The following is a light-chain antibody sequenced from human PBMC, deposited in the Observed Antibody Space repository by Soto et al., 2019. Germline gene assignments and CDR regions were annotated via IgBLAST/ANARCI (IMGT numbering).Light chain of an antibody. CDR2: LGS. V-gene: IGKV2-28*01. J-gene: IGKJ5*01. CDR3: MQALQTPVT. CDR1: QSLLHSNGYNY. Sequence: DIVKTQSPLSLPVTPGEPASISCGSSQSLLHSNGYNYLDWYLQKPGQSPQLLIYLGSNRASGVPDRFSGSGSGTDFTLKISRVEAEDVGVYYCMQALQTPVTFGQGTRLEIK.